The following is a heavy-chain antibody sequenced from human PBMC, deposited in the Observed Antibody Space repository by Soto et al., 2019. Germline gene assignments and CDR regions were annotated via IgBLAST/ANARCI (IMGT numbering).Heavy chain of an antibody. Sequence: QVQLVQSGAEVQEPGSSVKVSCKASGGGNLRDYRTTWVRRAPGQGLEWMGGIIPNLGSANYAQNFHGRDPGTADESTNTVYMELRRPRSDDTAVYYWARGGEGYNFGAVYWGQRSPVTVSS. D-gene: IGHD5-12*01. J-gene: IGHJ4*02. CDR1: GGGNLRDYR. CDR3: ARGGEGYNFGAVY. V-gene: IGHV1-69*01. CDR2: IIPNLGSA.